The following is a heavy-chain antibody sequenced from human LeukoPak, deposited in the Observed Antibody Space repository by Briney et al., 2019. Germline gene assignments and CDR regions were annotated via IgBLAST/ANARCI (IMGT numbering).Heavy chain of an antibody. J-gene: IGHJ4*02. CDR3: ARQAARKGAFDY. CDR1: GGSISSYY. V-gene: IGHV4-59*08. Sequence: SETLSLTCTVSGGSISSYYWSWIRQPPGKGLEWIGYIYYSGSTYYNPSLKSRVTISVDTSKNQFSLKLSSVTAADTAVYYCARQAARKGAFDYWGQGTLVTVSS. D-gene: IGHD6-6*01. CDR2: IYYSGST.